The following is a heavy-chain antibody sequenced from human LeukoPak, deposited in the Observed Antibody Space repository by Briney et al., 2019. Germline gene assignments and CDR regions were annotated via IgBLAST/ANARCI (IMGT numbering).Heavy chain of an antibody. CDR3: ARIRAGYNNAYDL. D-gene: IGHD5-24*01. J-gene: IGHJ3*01. V-gene: IGHV1-46*01. CDR2: IDPDGGNT. CDR1: GYTFTDSY. Sequence: ASVKVSCKASGYTFTDSYVHWVRQAPGQVLEWMGLIDPDGGNTNYAQNFQGRVTLTRDTSTSTLYMELSSLRSEDTAIYYCARIRAGYNNAYDLWGKGTVVTVPS.